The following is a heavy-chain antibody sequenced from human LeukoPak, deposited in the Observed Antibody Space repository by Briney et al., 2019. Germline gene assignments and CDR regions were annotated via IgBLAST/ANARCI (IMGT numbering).Heavy chain of an antibody. CDR1: GGSISSVSYD. Sequence: SETLSFTCTVSGGSISSVSYDWSWIRQPPGKGLEWIGRIYTSGSTNYNPSIKSRVTISVDTSKNHFSLKLSSVTAADTAVYYCGRDRLGSPEGWGQGTLVTVSS. V-gene: IGHV4-61*02. J-gene: IGHJ4*02. CDR2: IYTSGST. CDR3: GRDRLGSPEG. D-gene: IGHD3-10*01.